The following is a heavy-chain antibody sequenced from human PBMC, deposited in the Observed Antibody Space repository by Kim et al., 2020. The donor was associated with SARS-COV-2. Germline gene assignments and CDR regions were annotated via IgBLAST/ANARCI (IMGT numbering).Heavy chain of an antibody. CDR1: GFTFSSYS. Sequence: GGSLRLSCAASGFTFSSYSMNWVRQAPGKGLEWVSSISSSSSYIYYADSVKGRFTISRDNAKNSLYLQMNSLRAEDTAVYYCAREYSSSQGWDYYYYGMDVWGQGTTVTVSS. CDR2: ISSSSSYI. D-gene: IGHD6-6*01. V-gene: IGHV3-21*01. CDR3: AREYSSSQGWDYYYYGMDV. J-gene: IGHJ6*02.